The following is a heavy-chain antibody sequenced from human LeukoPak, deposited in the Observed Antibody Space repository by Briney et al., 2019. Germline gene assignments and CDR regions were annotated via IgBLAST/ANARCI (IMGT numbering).Heavy chain of an antibody. CDR1: GFTFSTYS. J-gene: IGHJ4*02. D-gene: IGHD4-11*01. V-gene: IGHV3-21*01. CDR3: AKVMTTVTTYFDY. CDR2: ISSSSSYI. Sequence: GGSLRLSCAASGFTFSTYSMNWVRQAPGKGLEWVSSISSSSSYIYYADSVKGRFTISRDNSKNTLYLQMNSLRAEDTAVYYCAKVMTTVTTYFDYWGQGTPVTVSS.